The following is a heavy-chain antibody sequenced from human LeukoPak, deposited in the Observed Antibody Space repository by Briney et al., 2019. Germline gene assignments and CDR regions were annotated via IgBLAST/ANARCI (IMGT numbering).Heavy chain of an antibody. Sequence: GESLKISCQGSGYSFTSYWIGWVRQMPGKGLEWMGIIYPGDSDTRYSPSFQGQVTIPADKSISTAYLQWSSLKASDTAIYYCARLYYDSSGYQTAPFDYWGQGTLVTVSS. CDR3: ARLYYDSSGYQTAPFDY. D-gene: IGHD3-22*01. CDR2: IYPGDSDT. V-gene: IGHV5-51*01. CDR1: GYSFTSYW. J-gene: IGHJ4*02.